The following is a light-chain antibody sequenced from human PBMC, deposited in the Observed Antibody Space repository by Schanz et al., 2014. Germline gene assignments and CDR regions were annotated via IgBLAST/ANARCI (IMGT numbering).Light chain of an antibody. CDR1: SSNIGTNNT. J-gene: IGLJ3*02. CDR2: SNN. V-gene: IGLV1-44*01. CDR3: SSYAGSNNLRV. Sequence: QSALTQPPSASGTPGQRVTISCSGSSSNIGTNNTVNWYQQLPGTAPKLLIYSNNQRPSGVPDRFSGSKSDTSASLAITGLQAEDEADYYCSSYAGSNNLRVFGGGTKLTVL.